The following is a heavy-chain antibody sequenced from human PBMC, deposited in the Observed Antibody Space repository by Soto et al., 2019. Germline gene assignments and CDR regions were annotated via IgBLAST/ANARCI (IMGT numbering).Heavy chain of an antibody. D-gene: IGHD3-3*01. CDR3: ARSVYNDFWSGNNWFDP. J-gene: IGHJ5*02. CDR1: GGSIRSGGNY. Sequence: SETLSLTCTVSGGSIRSGGNYWSWIRQPPGKGLEWIGNIYNSGVTHYNPSLKSRVTMSVDKSKNQFSLNVNSVTAADTAVYFCARSVYNDFWSGNNWFDPWGQGTLFTVSS. V-gene: IGHV4-31*03. CDR2: IYNSGVT.